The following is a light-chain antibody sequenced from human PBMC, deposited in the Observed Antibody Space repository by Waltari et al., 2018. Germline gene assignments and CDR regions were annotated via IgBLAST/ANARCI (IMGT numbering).Light chain of an antibody. Sequence: DIPMTQSPSSLTASVGDRVTITCQANQDIYNSLNWYQQKPGKAPNLLIYGASNLEPGVPSRFSGSGSGTHFTFTISSLQPDDFATYYCQQYDTPLSFGGGTKVAIK. CDR2: GAS. CDR3: QQYDTPLS. V-gene: IGKV1-33*01. CDR1: QDIYNS. J-gene: IGKJ4*01.